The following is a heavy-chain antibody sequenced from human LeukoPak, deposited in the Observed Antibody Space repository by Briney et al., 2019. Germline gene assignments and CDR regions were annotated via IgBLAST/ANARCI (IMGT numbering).Heavy chain of an antibody. J-gene: IGHJ1*01. V-gene: IGHV3-21*01. Sequence: PGGFLRLSCAASGFTFSSYSMNWVRQAPGKGLEWVSSISSSSSYIYYADSVKGRFTISRDNAKNSLYLQMNSLRAEDTAVYYCARVYSTGRYFQHWGQGTLVTVSS. CDR1: GFTFSSYS. CDR3: ARVYSTGRYFQH. CDR2: ISSSSSYI. D-gene: IGHD6-25*01.